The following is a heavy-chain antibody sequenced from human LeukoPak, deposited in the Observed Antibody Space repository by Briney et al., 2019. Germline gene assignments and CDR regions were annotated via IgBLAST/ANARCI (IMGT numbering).Heavy chain of an antibody. CDR1: GGSISSGGYY. CDR2: IYYSGST. Sequence: SETLSLTCTVSGGSISSGGYYWSWIRQHPGQGLEWIGYIYYSGSTYYNPSLKSRVTISVDTSKNQFSLKLSSVTAADTAVYYCARDRGYSGNMDVWGQGTTVTVSS. J-gene: IGHJ6*02. CDR3: ARDRGYSGNMDV. D-gene: IGHD5-12*01. V-gene: IGHV4-31*03.